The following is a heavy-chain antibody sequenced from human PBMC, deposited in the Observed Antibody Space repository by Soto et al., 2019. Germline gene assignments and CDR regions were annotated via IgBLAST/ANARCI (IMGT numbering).Heavy chain of an antibody. V-gene: IGHV3-15*01. CDR3: TTALHSSSWFYDAFDI. CDR1: GFTFSNAW. D-gene: IGHD6-13*01. J-gene: IGHJ3*02. Sequence: GGSLRLSCAASGFTFSNAWMSWVRQAPGKGLEWVGRIKSKTDGGTTDYAAPVKGRFTISRDDSKNTLYLQMNSLKTEDTAVYYCTTALHSSSWFYDAFDIWGQGTMVTVSS. CDR2: IKSKTDGGTT.